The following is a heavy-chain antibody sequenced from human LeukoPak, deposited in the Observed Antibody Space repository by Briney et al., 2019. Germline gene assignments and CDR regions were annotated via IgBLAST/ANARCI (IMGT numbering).Heavy chain of an antibody. CDR2: INHSGST. CDR3: ARGDYVGAYYFDY. Sequence: SETLSLTCAVYGGSFSGYYWSWIRQPPGKGLEWIGEINHSGSTNYNPSLKSRVTISVDTSKNQFSLKLSSVTAADTAVYYCARGDYVGAYYFDYWGQGTLVTVSS. D-gene: IGHD4-17*01. V-gene: IGHV4-34*01. CDR1: GGSFSGYY. J-gene: IGHJ4*02.